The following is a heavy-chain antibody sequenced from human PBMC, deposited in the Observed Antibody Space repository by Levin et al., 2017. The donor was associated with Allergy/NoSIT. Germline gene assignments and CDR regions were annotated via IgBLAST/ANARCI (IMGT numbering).Heavy chain of an antibody. Sequence: PGGSLRLSCTTSGFTFSNYAMSWVRQAPGKGLEWVSAISSGSSGGSNTNYADSVRGRFTISRDNSKNTLYLQMNSLRAEDTGVYYCADRKTGYFEYWGQGTRVTASS. CDR1: GFTFSNYA. V-gene: IGHV3-23*01. CDR3: ADRKTGYFEY. J-gene: IGHJ4*02. CDR2: ISSGSSGGSNT. D-gene: IGHD3-22*01.